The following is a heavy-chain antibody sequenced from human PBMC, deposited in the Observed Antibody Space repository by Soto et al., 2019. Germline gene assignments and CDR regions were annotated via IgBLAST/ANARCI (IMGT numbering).Heavy chain of an antibody. CDR1: GGSISSVDYY. D-gene: IGHD2-15*01. Sequence: PSETLSLTCTVSGGSISSVDYYWSWIRQPPGKGLEWIGYIYYSGSTYYNPSLKSRVTISVDTSKNQFSLKLSSVTAADMAVYYCARGGNGYCSGGSCYSERWFDPWGQGTLVTAPQ. CDR3: ARGGNGYCSGGSCYSERWFDP. V-gene: IGHV4-30-4*01. J-gene: IGHJ5*02. CDR2: IYYSGST.